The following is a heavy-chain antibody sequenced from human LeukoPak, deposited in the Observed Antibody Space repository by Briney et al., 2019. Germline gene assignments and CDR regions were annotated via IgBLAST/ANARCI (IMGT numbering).Heavy chain of an antibody. CDR2: ISSNGGST. CDR1: GFTFSSYA. J-gene: IGHJ6*03. CDR3: ARESGSRSYYYYMDV. V-gene: IGHV3-64*01. Sequence: GGSLRLSCAASGFTFSSYAMHWVRQAPGKGLEYVSAISSNGGSTYYANSVKGRFTISRDNSKNTLYLQMGSLRAEDTAVYYCARESGSRSYYYYMDVWGKGTTVTVSS. D-gene: IGHD2-2*01.